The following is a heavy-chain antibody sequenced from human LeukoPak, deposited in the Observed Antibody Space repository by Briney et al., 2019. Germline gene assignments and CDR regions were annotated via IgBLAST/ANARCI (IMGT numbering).Heavy chain of an antibody. Sequence: PGGSLRLSCAASGFTFSSYAMSWVRQAPGKGLEWVANIKQDGSERYYVDSVKGRFTISRDNAKNSLYLQMNSLRAEDTAVYYCARRGYCISTNCYTPHFDYWGQGTLVTVSS. CDR3: ARRGYCISTNCYTPHFDY. CDR1: GFTFSSYA. J-gene: IGHJ4*02. D-gene: IGHD2-2*01. V-gene: IGHV3-7*01. CDR2: IKQDGSER.